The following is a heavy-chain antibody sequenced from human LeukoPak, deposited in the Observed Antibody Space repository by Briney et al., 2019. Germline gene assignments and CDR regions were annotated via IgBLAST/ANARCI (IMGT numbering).Heavy chain of an antibody. CDR1: GFTFSSYA. CDR2: ISGSGGST. D-gene: IGHD5-18*01. V-gene: IGHV3-23*01. Sequence: PGGSLRLSCAASGFTFSSYAMSWVRQAPGKGLEWVSAISGSGGSTYYADSVKGRFTISRDNSKNTLYLQMNSLRAEDTAVYYCAKDAVVDTAMAQYFDYWGQGTLVTVSS. J-gene: IGHJ4*02. CDR3: AKDAVVDTAMAQYFDY.